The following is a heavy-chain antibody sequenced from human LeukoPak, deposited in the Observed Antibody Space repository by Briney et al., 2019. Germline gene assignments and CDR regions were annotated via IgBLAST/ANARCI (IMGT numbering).Heavy chain of an antibody. D-gene: IGHD1-26*01. CDR3: ANALGAQYFDY. CDR1: GFTFSNYG. J-gene: IGHJ4*02. V-gene: IGHV3-7*05. Sequence: GGSLRLSCAASGFTFSNYGMIWVRQAPGKGLEWVANIKQDGSETCYVDSVRGRSSLSRDDARNSVYLQMNSLRAEDTAVYYCANALGAQYFDYWGQRSLVTVSS. CDR2: IKQDGSET.